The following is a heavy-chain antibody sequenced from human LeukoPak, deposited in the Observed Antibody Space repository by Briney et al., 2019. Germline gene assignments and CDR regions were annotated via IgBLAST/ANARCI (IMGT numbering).Heavy chain of an antibody. Sequence: GASVKVSCKASGGTFSSYTISWVRQAPGQGLEWMGRIIPILGIANYAQKFQGRVTSTADKSTSPAYMELSSLRSEDTAVYYCARAYKYSGSYYDYDYWGQGTLVTVSS. CDR2: IIPILGIA. J-gene: IGHJ4*02. CDR3: ARAYKYSGSYYDYDY. CDR1: GGTFSSYT. V-gene: IGHV1-69*02. D-gene: IGHD1-26*01.